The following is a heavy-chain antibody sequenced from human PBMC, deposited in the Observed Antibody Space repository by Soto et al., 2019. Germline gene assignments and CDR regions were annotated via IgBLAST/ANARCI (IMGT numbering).Heavy chain of an antibody. CDR1: GFTFSSYT. D-gene: IGHD5-12*01. CDR2: ISAGGGST. J-gene: IGHJ4*02. V-gene: IGHV3-23*01. Sequence: EVQLLESGGGLVQPGGSLRLSCAASGFTFSSYTMSWVRQAPGKGLEWVSAISAGGGSTYYADSVKGRFTISRDNSKNTLYLQMNSLRAEDTAVYYCAKEKGGYSGYHFDYWGQGTLVTVSS. CDR3: AKEKGGYSGYHFDY.